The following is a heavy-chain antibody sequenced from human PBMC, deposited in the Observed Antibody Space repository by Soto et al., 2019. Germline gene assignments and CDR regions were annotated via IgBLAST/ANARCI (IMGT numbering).Heavy chain of an antibody. CDR3: ARRGDGHYCSGGSCYSFGAFDI. Sequence: PGESLKISCKGSGYSFTSYWIGWVRQMPGKGLEWMGIIYPGDSDTRYSPSFQGQVTISADKSISTAYLQWSSLKASDTAMYYCARRGDGHYCSGGSCYSFGAFDIWGQGTMVTVSS. CDR1: GYSFTSYW. D-gene: IGHD2-15*01. CDR2: IYPGDSDT. V-gene: IGHV5-51*01. J-gene: IGHJ3*02.